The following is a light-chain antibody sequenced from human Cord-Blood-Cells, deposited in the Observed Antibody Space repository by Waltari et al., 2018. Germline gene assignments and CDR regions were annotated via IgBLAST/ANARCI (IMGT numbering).Light chain of an antibody. CDR3: QQSYSTPYS. J-gene: IGKJ2*03. Sequence: DIQMTQSPYSLSASVGDRVTITCRASQSISSYLNWDQQKPGKAPKLLIYAASSLQSGVPSRFSGSGSGTDFTLTISSLQPEDFATYYCQQSYSTPYSFGQGTKLDIK. CDR1: QSISSY. CDR2: AAS. V-gene: IGKV1-39*01.